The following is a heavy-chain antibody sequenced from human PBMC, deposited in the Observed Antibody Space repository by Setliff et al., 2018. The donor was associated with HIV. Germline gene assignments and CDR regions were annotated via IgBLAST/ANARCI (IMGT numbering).Heavy chain of an antibody. D-gene: IGHD6-19*01. CDR2: ISYDGSDK. CDR1: GFTFSNYA. J-gene: IGHJ6*03. V-gene: IGHV3-30*01. CDR3: ARGSSGWGMVFYYYYMDV. Sequence: PGGSLRLSCAASGFTFSNYAMHWVRQAPGKGLEWLAVISYDGSDKYYADSVKGRFTISRDNSKNTLYLQMNSLRAEDTAVYYCARGSSGWGMVFYYYYMDVWGKGTTVTVSS.